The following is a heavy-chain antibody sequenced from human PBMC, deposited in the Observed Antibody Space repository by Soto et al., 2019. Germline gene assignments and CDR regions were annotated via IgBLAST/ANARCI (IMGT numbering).Heavy chain of an antibody. D-gene: IGHD4-17*01. Sequence: EVQLVESGGGLVQPGRSLRLSCVASGFTADDYALHWVRQAPGKGLEWVSGISPNSDTIHYADSVKGRFTISRDNAKNSLFLQMNSLRPEDTAVYYCAKDMKWGGMTTIHYFDSWGQGTLVTVSS. J-gene: IGHJ4*02. CDR2: ISPNSDTI. CDR1: GFTADDYA. V-gene: IGHV3-9*02. CDR3: AKDMKWGGMTTIHYFDS.